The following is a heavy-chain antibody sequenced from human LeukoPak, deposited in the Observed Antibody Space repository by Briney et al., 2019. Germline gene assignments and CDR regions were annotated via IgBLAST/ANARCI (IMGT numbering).Heavy chain of an antibody. J-gene: IGHJ4*02. CDR2: IKQDGSEK. CDR3: ARTRSRGWPILPFDY. D-gene: IGHD6-19*01. Sequence: QAGGSLRLSCAASGITFSNYAMSWVRQAPGKGLEWVANIKQDGSEKYYVDSVKGRFTISRDNAKNSLYLQMNSLRAEDTAVYYCARTRSRGWPILPFDYWGQGTLVTVSS. CDR1: GITFSNYA. V-gene: IGHV3-7*01.